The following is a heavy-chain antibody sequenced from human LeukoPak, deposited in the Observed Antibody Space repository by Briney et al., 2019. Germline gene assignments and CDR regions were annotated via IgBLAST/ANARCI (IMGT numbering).Heavy chain of an antibody. V-gene: IGHV3-23*01. CDR3: AKDRGVSYSGSSPFDY. Sequence: GGSLRLSCAASGFTFGSYAMSWVRQAPGKGLEWVSAISGSGGSTYYADSVKGRFTISRDNSKNTLYLQMNSLRAEDTAVYYCAKDRGVSYSGSSPFDYWGQGTLVTVSS. CDR2: ISGSGGST. D-gene: IGHD1-26*01. J-gene: IGHJ4*02. CDR1: GFTFGSYA.